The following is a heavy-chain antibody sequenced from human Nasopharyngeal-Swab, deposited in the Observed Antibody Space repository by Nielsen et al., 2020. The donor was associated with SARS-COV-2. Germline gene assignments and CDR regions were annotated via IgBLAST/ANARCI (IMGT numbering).Heavy chain of an antibody. CDR1: GYTFTCYY. J-gene: IGHJ3*02. D-gene: IGHD3-10*01. CDR2: INPNSGGT. Sequence: ASVKVSCKASGYTFTCYYMHWVRQAPGQGLEWMGWINPNSGGTNYAQKFQGWVTMTRDTSISTAYMELSRLRSDDTAVYYCARSFGGNAFDIWGQGTMVTVSS. CDR3: ARSFGGNAFDI. V-gene: IGHV1-2*04.